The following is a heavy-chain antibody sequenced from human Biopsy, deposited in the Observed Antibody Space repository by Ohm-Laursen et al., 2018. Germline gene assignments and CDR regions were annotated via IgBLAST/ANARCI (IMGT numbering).Heavy chain of an antibody. CDR1: GFTVTNYG. D-gene: IGHD5-18*01. V-gene: IGHV3-30*18. Sequence: RSVSLSRTASGFTVTNYGMQWGRQAPGQGQGWVAFIFYDGSNTYYADSVKGRFTISRDNSRDTLYLQMSSLRAEDTAVYYCAKDRYNYPPNGGFSMDVWGQGTTVTVSS. CDR2: IFYDGSNT. CDR3: AKDRYNYPPNGGFSMDV. J-gene: IGHJ6*02.